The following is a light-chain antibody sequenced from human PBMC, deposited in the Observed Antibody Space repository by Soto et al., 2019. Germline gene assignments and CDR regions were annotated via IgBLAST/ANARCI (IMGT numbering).Light chain of an antibody. CDR1: PGAFTSGHY. CDR2: DTS. Sequence: QAVVTQEPSLTVSPGGTVTLTCGSSPGAFTSGHYPYWFQQKPGQAPRTLIYDTSNKHSWTPARFSGSLLGGKAALTLSGAQPEDEAEYYCLLSYSDSRPVFGGGTKLTVL. V-gene: IGLV7-46*01. J-gene: IGLJ2*01. CDR3: LLSYSDSRPV.